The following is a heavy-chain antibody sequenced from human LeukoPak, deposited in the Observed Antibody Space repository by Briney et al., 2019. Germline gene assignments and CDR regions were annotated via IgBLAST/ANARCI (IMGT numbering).Heavy chain of an antibody. J-gene: IGHJ5*02. D-gene: IGHD6-19*01. Sequence: GGSLRLSCVASEFMFSTYWMSWVRQAPGEGLEWVATINQDGREKYYVDSVKGRFTISRDNAKNSLYLQMNSLRAEDTAVYYCARDLPRAVAGTRWADWFDPWGQGTLVTVSS. CDR2: INQDGREK. CDR1: EFMFSTYW. V-gene: IGHV3-7*01. CDR3: ARDLPRAVAGTRWADWFDP.